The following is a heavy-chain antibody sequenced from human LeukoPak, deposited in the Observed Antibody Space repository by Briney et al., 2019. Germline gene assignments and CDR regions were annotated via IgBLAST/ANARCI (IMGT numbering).Heavy chain of an antibody. CDR3: ARGMATIDGYYYYMDV. J-gene: IGHJ6*03. Sequence: PGGSLRLSCAASGFTFSDYSMNWVRQTPREGLEWISSISSSSSYIYYADSVKGRFTISRDNAKNSLYLQMSSLRAEDTAVYYCARGMATIDGYYYYMDVWGKGTTVTVSS. CDR1: GFTFSDYS. V-gene: IGHV3-21*01. D-gene: IGHD5-24*01. CDR2: ISSSSSYI.